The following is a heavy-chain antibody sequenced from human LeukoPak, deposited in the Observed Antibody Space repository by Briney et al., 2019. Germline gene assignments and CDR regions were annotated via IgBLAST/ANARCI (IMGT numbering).Heavy chain of an antibody. CDR3: ARVGYYYDSSGYSDAFDI. J-gene: IGHJ3*02. Sequence: SETLSLTCTVSGYSISSGYYWGWIRQPPGEGLEWIGSIYHSGSTYYNPSLKSRVTISVDTSKNQFSLKLSSVTAADTAVYYCARVGYYYDSSGYSDAFDIWGQGTMVTVSS. D-gene: IGHD3-22*01. CDR2: IYHSGST. V-gene: IGHV4-38-2*02. CDR1: GYSISSGYY.